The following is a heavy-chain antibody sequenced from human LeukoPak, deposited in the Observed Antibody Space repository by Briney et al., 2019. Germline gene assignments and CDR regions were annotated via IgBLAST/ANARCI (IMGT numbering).Heavy chain of an antibody. J-gene: IGHJ4*02. D-gene: IGHD4-11*01. CDR1: GFTVSSNY. CDR2: IYSGGST. Sequence: GGSLRLSCAASGFTVSSNYMSWVRQAPGKGLEWVSVIYSGGSTYYADSVKGRFTISRDNSKNTLYLQTNSLRAEDTAVYYCARDSLYSNYSGGFDYWGQGTLVTVSS. V-gene: IGHV3-66*02. CDR3: ARDSLYSNYSGGFDY.